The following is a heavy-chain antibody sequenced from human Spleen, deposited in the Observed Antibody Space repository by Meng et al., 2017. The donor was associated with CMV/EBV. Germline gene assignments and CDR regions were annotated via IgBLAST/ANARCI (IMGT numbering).Heavy chain of an antibody. D-gene: IGHD1-26*01. CDR3: ARSEWDLDY. Sequence: LSLTCAASGFTFSSYWMHWVRQAPGKGLVWVSRINSDGSSTSYADSVKGRFTISRDNAKNTLYLQMNSLGADDTAVYYCARSEWDLDYWGQGTLVTVSS. CDR2: INSDGSST. CDR1: GFTFSSYW. J-gene: IGHJ4*02. V-gene: IGHV3-74*01.